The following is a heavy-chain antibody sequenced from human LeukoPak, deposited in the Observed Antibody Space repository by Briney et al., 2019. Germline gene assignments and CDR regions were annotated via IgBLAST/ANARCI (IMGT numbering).Heavy chain of an antibody. J-gene: IGHJ5*02. CDR2: INHSGST. CDR1: GGSFSGYY. CDR3: ARAFRPGIAAAGTRKYWFDP. D-gene: IGHD6-13*01. V-gene: IGHV4-34*01. Sequence: KPSETLSLTCAVYGGSFSGYYWSWIRQPPGKGLVWIGEINHSGSTNYNPSLKSRVTISVDTSKNQFSLKLSSVTAADTAVYYCARAFRPGIAAAGTRKYWFDPWGQGTLVTVSS.